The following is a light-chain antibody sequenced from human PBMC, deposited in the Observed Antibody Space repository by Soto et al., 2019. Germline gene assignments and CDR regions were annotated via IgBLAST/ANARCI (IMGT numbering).Light chain of an antibody. CDR3: SSFAGSRVLV. Sequence: QAVVTQPASVSGSPGQSITFSCTGTSNDIGGYNYVSWFQHHPDKAPKLIIYEVYDRPSGVSNRFSGSKSGNTASLTISGLQPEDEADYYCSSFAGSRVLVLGGGTKLTVL. J-gene: IGLJ2*01. CDR1: SNDIGGYNY. CDR2: EVY. V-gene: IGLV2-14*01.